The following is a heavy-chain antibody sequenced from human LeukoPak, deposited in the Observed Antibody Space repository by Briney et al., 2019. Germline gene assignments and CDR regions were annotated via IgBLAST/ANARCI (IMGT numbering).Heavy chain of an antibody. CDR3: ATINAQTFDI. D-gene: IGHD5-24*01. CDR1: GFSFRSHW. CDR2: IKPDGSDK. V-gene: IGHV3-7*01. Sequence: GGSLRLSCVGSGFSFRSHWVNWVRQSPGKGLEWVANIKPDGSDKYYVDSARGRFTVSRDNAKNSAFLQMNSLRAEGTAIYYCATINAQTFDIWGQGTLVSVSS. J-gene: IGHJ3*02.